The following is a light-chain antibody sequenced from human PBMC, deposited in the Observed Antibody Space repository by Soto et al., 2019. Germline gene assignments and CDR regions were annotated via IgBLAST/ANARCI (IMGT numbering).Light chain of an antibody. Sequence: EIVLTQSPGTLSLSPGERATLSCRASQSVSSSYLAWYQQKPGQAPRLLISGASSRATGIPDRFSGSGSGTDFTLTISRLEPEDFAVYYWQQYGSSPITFGPGTKVDIK. V-gene: IGKV3-20*01. CDR3: QQYGSSPIT. CDR1: QSVSSSY. CDR2: GAS. J-gene: IGKJ3*01.